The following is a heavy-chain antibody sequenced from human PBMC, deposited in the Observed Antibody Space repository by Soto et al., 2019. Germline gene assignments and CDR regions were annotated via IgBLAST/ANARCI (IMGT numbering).Heavy chain of an antibody. V-gene: IGHV4-4*07. D-gene: IGHD2-21*02. CDR3: TRDGMTTGDT. Sequence: EAQSVTSLVSGVCVAIYTWSWVRQPANKGLEWIGRVFSSVSATYSPSLKSRVRISMDTPENRISLKLDSVTAADAGVYYCTRDGMTTGDTWGPGTLVTVYS. CDR2: VFSSVSA. CDR1: GVCVAIYT. J-gene: IGHJ4*02.